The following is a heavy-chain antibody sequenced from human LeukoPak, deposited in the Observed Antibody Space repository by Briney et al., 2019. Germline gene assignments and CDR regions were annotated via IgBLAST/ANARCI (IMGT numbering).Heavy chain of an antibody. CDR3: ARDRGWRQYDY. Sequence: GGSLRLSCEGSGFTFSTSWMDWVRQAPGKGLQWVANIKPDGSDKYYAESSRGRFTISRDNAKNTLYLEMNSLTADDTAVYYCARDRGWRQYDYWGQGTLVTVSS. CDR1: GFTFSTSW. D-gene: IGHD5-24*01. V-gene: IGHV3-7*04. CDR2: IKPDGSDK. J-gene: IGHJ4*02.